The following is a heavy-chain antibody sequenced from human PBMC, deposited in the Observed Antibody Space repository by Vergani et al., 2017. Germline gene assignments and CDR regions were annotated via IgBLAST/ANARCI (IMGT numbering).Heavy chain of an antibody. Sequence: VQLVESGGGLVQPGGSLTLSCAASGFTFSNYWMQWVRQAPGKGLEWVVGISFDGTNEYYPDLVKGRFTISRDIAKNTLYLQVRSLRLEDTGVYHCVRDRGLCAGGRCYTEAWDYWVQGTPVTVSS. CDR1: GFTFSNYW. D-gene: IGHD2-2*02. CDR2: ISFDGTNE. CDR3: VRDRGLCAGGRCYTEAWDY. V-gene: IGHV3-30*03. J-gene: IGHJ4*02.